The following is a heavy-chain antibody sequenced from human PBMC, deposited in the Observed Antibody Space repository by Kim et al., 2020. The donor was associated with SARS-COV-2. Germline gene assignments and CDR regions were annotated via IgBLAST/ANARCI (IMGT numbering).Heavy chain of an antibody. Sequence: GGSLRLSCAASGFTFSIYAMSWVRQAPGKGLEWVSVIGGNGATTYYADSVKGRFTISRDNSKNMLYLQMNSLRAEDTALYYCAKDPPYYSASGSVSGDFWGQGTLVTVSS. CDR1: GFTFSIYA. V-gene: IGHV3-23*01. D-gene: IGHD3-10*01. CDR3: AKDPPYYSASGSVSGDF. J-gene: IGHJ4*02. CDR2: IGGNGATT.